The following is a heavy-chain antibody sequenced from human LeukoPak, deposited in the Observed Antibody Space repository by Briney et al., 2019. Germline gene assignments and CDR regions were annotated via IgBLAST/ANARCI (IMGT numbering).Heavy chain of an antibody. CDR1: GFTFSAYA. CDR3: ARETPEYD. Sequence: AGGSLRLSCEASGFTFSAYAMTWVRQAPGKGLEWVSYISSSSSTIYYADSVKGRFTISRDNAKNSLYLQMNSLRDEDTAVYYCARETPEYDWGQGTLVTVSS. D-gene: IGHD1-14*01. CDR2: ISSSSSTI. J-gene: IGHJ4*02. V-gene: IGHV3-48*02.